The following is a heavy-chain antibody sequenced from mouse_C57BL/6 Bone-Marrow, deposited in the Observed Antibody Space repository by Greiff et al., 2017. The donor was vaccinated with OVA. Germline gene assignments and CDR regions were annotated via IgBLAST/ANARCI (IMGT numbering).Heavy chain of an antibody. CDR2: IAPSDIYI. V-gene: IGHV1-59*01. D-gene: IGHD1-1*01. J-gene: IGHJ2*02. Sequence: QVQLQQPGAELVRPGTSVKLSCKASGYTFTNYWMHWVKQRPGQGLEWIGVIAPSDIYINYNQKFKGRATLTVDTSSSTAYMHLSSLTSEDSAVYYCAHYGSRLYLHYWGQGTSLTVSS. CDR3: AHYGSRLYLHY. CDR1: GYTFTNYW.